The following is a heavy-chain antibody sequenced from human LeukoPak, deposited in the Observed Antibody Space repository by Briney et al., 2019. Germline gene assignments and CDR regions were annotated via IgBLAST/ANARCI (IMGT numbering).Heavy chain of an antibody. D-gene: IGHD4-17*01. J-gene: IGHJ4*02. CDR1: GFTFSSYW. Sequence: PGGSLRLSCAASGFTFSSYWMHWVRQAPGKGLVWVSRINSDGSSTNYADSVKGRFTISRDNAKNTLYLQMSSLRADDTAVYYCARAYGDYLPYFDYWGQGTLVTVSS. V-gene: IGHV3-74*01. CDR3: ARAYGDYLPYFDY. CDR2: INSDGSST.